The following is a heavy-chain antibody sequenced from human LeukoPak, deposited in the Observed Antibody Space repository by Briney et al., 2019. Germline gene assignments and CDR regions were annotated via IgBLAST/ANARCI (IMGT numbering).Heavy chain of an antibody. CDR3: ARQLNWGSAFDY. Sequence: PSETLSLTCTVSGGSISNSYWSWIRQPPGKGLEWIGYIYYSGSTNYNPSLKSRVTISVDTSKNQFSLKLSSVTAADTAVYYRARQLNWGSAFDYWGQGTLVTVSS. CDR1: GGSISNSY. CDR2: IYYSGST. J-gene: IGHJ4*02. D-gene: IGHD7-27*01. V-gene: IGHV4-59*08.